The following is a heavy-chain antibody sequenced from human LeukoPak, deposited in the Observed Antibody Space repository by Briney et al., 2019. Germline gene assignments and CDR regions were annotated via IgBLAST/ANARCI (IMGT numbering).Heavy chain of an antibody. V-gene: IGHV1-2*04. CDR2: INPNSGGT. D-gene: IGHD4-17*01. J-gene: IGHJ4*02. CDR3: ARVSWHGDYPIAYDY. Sequence: ASVKVSCKASGYTFTGYYMHWVRQAPGQGLEWMGWINPNSGGTNYAQKFQGWVTMTRDTSISTAYMELSRLRSDDTAVYYCARVSWHGDYPIAYDYWGQGTLVTVPS. CDR1: GYTFTGYY.